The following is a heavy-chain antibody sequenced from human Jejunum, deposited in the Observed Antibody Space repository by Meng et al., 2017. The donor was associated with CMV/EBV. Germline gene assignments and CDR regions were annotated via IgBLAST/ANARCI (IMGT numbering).Heavy chain of an antibody. CDR1: GFTFRLYT. CDR2: ISYDGNNK. J-gene: IGHJ4*02. Sequence: SGFTFRLYTMHWVRQAPGKGLEWVAVISYDGNNKYYADSVKGRFTISRDNSKNTLYLQMNSLRPEDTAVYYCVRASGGHYNEYFDYWGQGTVVTVSS. CDR3: VRASGGHYNEYFDY. V-gene: IGHV3-30-3*01. D-gene: IGHD3-10*01.